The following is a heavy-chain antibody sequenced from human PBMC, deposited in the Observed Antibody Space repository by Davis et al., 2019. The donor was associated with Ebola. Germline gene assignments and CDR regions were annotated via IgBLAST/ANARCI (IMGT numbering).Heavy chain of an antibody. CDR1: GYSFTSYW. D-gene: IGHD1-1*01. Sequence: GESLKISCKGSGYSFTSYWIGWVRLLPGKGLEWMGIIYPGDSDTRYSPSLEGQVTISVDKSINTAYLQWSSLKASDTAIYYCARLLGVDTTQRGFDYWGQGSLVTVSS. J-gene: IGHJ4*02. CDR3: ARLLGVDTTQRGFDY. V-gene: IGHV5-51*01. CDR2: IYPGDSDT.